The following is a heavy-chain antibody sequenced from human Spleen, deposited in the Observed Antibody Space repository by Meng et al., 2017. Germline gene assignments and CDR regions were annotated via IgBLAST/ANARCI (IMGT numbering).Heavy chain of an antibody. CDR1: GGSISSGDYY. CDR3: ARVETATTNPYFDY. Sequence: QVQLQESGPGLVKPSQTLSLTCTVSGGSISSGDYYWSWIRQPPGRGLEWIGYIYYSGSTYYNPSLRSRVTISVDTPKNQFSLILTSVTAADTAVYFCARVETATTNPYFDYWGQGTLVTVSS. CDR2: IYYSGST. J-gene: IGHJ4*02. V-gene: IGHV4-30-4*01. D-gene: IGHD5-24*01.